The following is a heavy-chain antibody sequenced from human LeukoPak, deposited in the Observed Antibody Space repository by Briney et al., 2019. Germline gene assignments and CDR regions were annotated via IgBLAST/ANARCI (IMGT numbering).Heavy chain of an antibody. J-gene: IGHJ4*02. CDR2: INPTGGST. CDR3: ARSSGKAYCGGDCYSPAVY. CDR1: GYTFPSYF. Sequence: ASVKVSCKASGYTFPSYFMHWVRQAPGQGLEWMGIINPTGGSTTYAQKFQGRVTMTRDTSTSTVYMELSSLRSDDTAVYYCARSSGKAYCGGDCYSPAVYWGQGTLVTVSS. V-gene: IGHV1-46*01. D-gene: IGHD2-21*02.